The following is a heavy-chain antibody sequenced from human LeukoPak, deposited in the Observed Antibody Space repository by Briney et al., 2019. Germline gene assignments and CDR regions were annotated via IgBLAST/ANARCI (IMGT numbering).Heavy chain of an antibody. V-gene: IGHV3-7*01. J-gene: IGHJ4*02. CDR1: RFTLSTYW. CDR2: IKQDGSRE. D-gene: IGHD3-3*01. CDR3: ARGVPYDSWSGPHYSDY. Sequence: GGSLRLSCAASRFTLSTYWMSWVRQAPGKGLEWVAHIKQDGSREYYVDSVKGRFTISRDSAKNSLYLQMNSLRAEDTAVYYCARGVPYDSWSGPHYSDYWGQGTLVTVSS.